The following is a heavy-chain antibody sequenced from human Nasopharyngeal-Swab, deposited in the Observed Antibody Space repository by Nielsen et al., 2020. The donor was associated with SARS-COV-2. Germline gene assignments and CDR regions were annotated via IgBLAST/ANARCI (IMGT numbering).Heavy chain of an antibody. CDR2: IRYDGSNK. Sequence: GESLNTSCAASGFTFSSYGMHWVRQAPGKGLEWVAFIRYDGSNKYYADSVKGRFTISRDNSKNTLYLQMNSLRAEDTAVYYCAKDLGYCSSTSCAAGSFDYWGQGTLVTVSS. J-gene: IGHJ4*02. D-gene: IGHD2-2*01. CDR3: AKDLGYCSSTSCAAGSFDY. CDR1: GFTFSSYG. V-gene: IGHV3-30*02.